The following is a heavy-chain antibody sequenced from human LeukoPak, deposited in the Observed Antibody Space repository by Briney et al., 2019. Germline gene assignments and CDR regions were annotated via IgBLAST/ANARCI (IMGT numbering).Heavy chain of an antibody. V-gene: IGHV1-69*05. Sequence: SVNVSCKASVGTFIIYAISWVRQAPGQGLEWMGGIIPIFGTANYAQKFQGRVTITTDESTSTAYMELSSLRSEDTAVYYCAREGDGYNGVFDYWGQGTLVTVSS. D-gene: IGHD5-24*01. CDR3: AREGDGYNGVFDY. CDR2: IIPIFGTA. CDR1: VGTFIIYA. J-gene: IGHJ4*02.